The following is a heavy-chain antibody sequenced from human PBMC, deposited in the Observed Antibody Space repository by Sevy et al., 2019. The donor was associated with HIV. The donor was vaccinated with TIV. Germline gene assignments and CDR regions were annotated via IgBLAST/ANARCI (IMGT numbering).Heavy chain of an antibody. D-gene: IGHD2-2*01. CDR3: ARAPPVVVVPGAPSWFDP. CDR2: INHSGST. J-gene: IGHJ5*02. V-gene: IGHV4-34*01. Sequence: SETLSLTCAVYGGSFSGYYWNWIRQTPGKGLEWIGEINHSGSTNYNPSLKSRVTISEDTSKNQFSLRLNSVTAADTAVYYCARAPPVVVVPGAPSWFDPWGQGTLVTVSS. CDR1: GGSFSGYY.